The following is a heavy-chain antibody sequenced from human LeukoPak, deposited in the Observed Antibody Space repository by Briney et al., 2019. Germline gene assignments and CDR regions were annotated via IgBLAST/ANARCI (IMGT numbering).Heavy chain of an antibody. CDR1: GYTFTSCD. CDR3: ARGGSGSYYYYYYYMDV. CDR2: MNPNSGNT. Sequence: ASVKVSCKASGYTFTSCDINWVRQATGQGLEWMGWMNPNSGNTGYAQKFQGRVTITRNTSISTAYMELSSLRSEDTAVYYCARGGSGSYYYYYYYMDVWGKGTTVTVSS. D-gene: IGHD1-26*01. J-gene: IGHJ6*03. V-gene: IGHV1-8*03.